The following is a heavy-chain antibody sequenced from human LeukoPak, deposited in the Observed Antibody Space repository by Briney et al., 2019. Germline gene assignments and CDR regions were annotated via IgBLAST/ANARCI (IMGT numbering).Heavy chain of an antibody. CDR1: GGSFINHS. CDR3: ARGTVGYCSGGSCQGWFDP. Sequence: SETLSLTCNVSGGSFINHSWNWIRQSPGKGLEWIGYIFFRGTTYYNPSFQSRVTISVDTSKNHFSLRLSSVTAADTAVYYCARGTVGYCSGGSCQGWFDPWGQGTLVTVSS. V-gene: IGHV4-59*11. J-gene: IGHJ5*02. D-gene: IGHD2-15*01. CDR2: IFFRGTT.